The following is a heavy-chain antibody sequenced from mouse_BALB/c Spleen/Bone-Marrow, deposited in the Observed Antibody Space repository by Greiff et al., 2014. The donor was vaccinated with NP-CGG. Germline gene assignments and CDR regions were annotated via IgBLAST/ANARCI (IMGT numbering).Heavy chain of an antibody. CDR3: ASYGNYFDD. V-gene: IGHV2-9*02. J-gene: IGHJ2*01. Sequence: VKLEESGPGLVAPSQSLSITCTVSGFSLTSYGVHWVRQPPGKGLEWLGVIWAGGSTNYNSALMSRLSISKGNSKSQVFLKMNSLQTDDTAMYYCASYGNYFDDWGQGTTLTVSS. CDR2: IWAGGST. D-gene: IGHD2-1*01. CDR1: GFSLTSYG.